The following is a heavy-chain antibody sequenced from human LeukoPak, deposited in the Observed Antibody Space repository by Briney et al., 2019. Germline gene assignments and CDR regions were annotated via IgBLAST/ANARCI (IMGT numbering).Heavy chain of an antibody. CDR2: IYATGNT. CDR1: GGSISSYY. V-gene: IGHV4-4*09. Sequence: SETLSLTCTVSGGSISSYYWSWIRQPPGKGLEWVGYIYATGNTNYNPSLQSRVTISVDTSKNQFSLKLTSVTGADTALYYCARHSSVVRGWFDAWGQGTLVTVSS. D-gene: IGHD2-15*01. CDR3: ARHSSVVRGWFDA. J-gene: IGHJ5*02.